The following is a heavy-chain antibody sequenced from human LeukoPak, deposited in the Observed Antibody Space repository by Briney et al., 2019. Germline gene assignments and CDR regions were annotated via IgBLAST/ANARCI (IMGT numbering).Heavy chain of an antibody. CDR1: GYTFTGYY. CDR2: INPNSGGT. Sequence: GASVKVSCKASGYTFTGYYMHWVRQAPGQGLEWMGWINPNSGGTNYAQKFKGRVTMTRDTSISTAYMELSRLRSDDTAVYYCAGSDSYGPYYFDYWGQGTLVTVSS. V-gene: IGHV1-2*02. D-gene: IGHD5-18*01. J-gene: IGHJ4*02. CDR3: AGSDSYGPYYFDY.